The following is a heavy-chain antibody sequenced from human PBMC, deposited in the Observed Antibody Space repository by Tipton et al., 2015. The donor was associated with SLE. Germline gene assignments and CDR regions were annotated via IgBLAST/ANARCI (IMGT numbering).Heavy chain of an antibody. D-gene: IGHD3-3*02. CDR1: GGSISSGGYS. V-gene: IGHV4-61*08. J-gene: IGHJ4*02. CDR2: IYYSGST. Sequence: GLVKPSETLSLTCTVSGGSISSGGYSWSWIRQPPGKGLEWIGYIYYSGSTNYNPSLKSRVTISVDTSKNQFSLKLSSVTAADTAVYYCAREGLLEGFDYWGQGTLVTVSS. CDR3: AREGLLEGFDY.